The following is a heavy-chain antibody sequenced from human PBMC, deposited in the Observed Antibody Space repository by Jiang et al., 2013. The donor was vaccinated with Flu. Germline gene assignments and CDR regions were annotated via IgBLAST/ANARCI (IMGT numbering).Heavy chain of an antibody. CDR2: IYTGGST. J-gene: IGHJ2*01. Sequence: SGPGLVTPSQTLSLTCTVSGASITSGSYYWSWIRQPAGKGLEYIGRIYTGGSTNYNPSLKSRVTISLDRSKNQFSLRLSSVTAADTAVYYCARVAGGTWQYWYFDLRGRGTLVTVSS. CDR1: GASITSGSYY. CDR3: ARVAGGTWQYWYFDL. D-gene: IGHD4-23*01. V-gene: IGHV4-61*02.